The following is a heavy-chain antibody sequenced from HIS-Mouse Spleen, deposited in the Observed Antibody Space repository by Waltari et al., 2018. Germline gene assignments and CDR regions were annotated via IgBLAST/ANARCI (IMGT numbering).Heavy chain of an antibody. J-gene: IGHJ2*01. CDR1: VGSISSLSYY. CDR3: AREIPYSSSWYDWYFDL. Sequence: QLQLQESGPGLVKPSETLSLTCTFSVGSISSLSYYWGWIRQPPGKGLEWIGSIYYSGSTYYNPSLKSRVTISVDTSKNQFSLKLSSVTAADTAVYYCAREIPYSSSWYDWYFDLWGRGTLVTVSS. V-gene: IGHV4-39*07. CDR2: IYYSGST. D-gene: IGHD6-13*01.